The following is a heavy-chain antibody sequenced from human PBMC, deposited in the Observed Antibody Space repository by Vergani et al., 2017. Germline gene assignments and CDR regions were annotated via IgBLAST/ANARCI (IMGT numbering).Heavy chain of an antibody. D-gene: IGHD2-2*01. J-gene: IGHJ4*02. CDR2: ISWDGGST. CDR3: AKARGQPNYFDY. Sequence: EVQLVESGGVVVQPGGSLRLSCAASGFTFDDYAMHWVRQAPGKGLEWVSLISWDGGSTYYADSVKGRFTISRDNSKNSLYLQMNSLRAVDTALYYCAKARGQPNYFDYWGQGTLVTVSS. V-gene: IGHV3-43D*04. CDR1: GFTFDDYA.